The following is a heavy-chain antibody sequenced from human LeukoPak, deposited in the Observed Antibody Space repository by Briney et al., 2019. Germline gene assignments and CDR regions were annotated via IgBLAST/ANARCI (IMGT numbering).Heavy chain of an antibody. Sequence: ASVKVSCKASGYTFTGYYMHWVRQAPGQGLEWMGWINPNSGGTNYAQKFQGRVTMTRDASISTAYMELSRLRSDDTAMYYCARARYLDYFYYYMDVWGKGTTVTV. V-gene: IGHV1-2*02. D-gene: IGHD1-1*01. CDR3: ARARYLDYFYYYMDV. CDR1: GYTFTGYY. CDR2: INPNSGGT. J-gene: IGHJ6*03.